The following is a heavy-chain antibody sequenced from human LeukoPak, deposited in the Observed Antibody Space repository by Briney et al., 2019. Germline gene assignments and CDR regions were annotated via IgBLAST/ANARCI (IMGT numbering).Heavy chain of an antibody. CDR1: GTSIRSGSCY. CDR2: MYIGGRT. CDR3: ARDLGVAPRAFDI. Sequence: SQTLSLTCTVTGTSIRSGSCYWNWIRQAAGKGLEWIGRMYIGGRTTYNPSLKSRVTISVDRSKNQFSLKLTSVTAADTAVYYCARDLGVAPRAFDIWGQGTMVTVSS. D-gene: IGHD3-3*01. V-gene: IGHV4-61*02. J-gene: IGHJ3*02.